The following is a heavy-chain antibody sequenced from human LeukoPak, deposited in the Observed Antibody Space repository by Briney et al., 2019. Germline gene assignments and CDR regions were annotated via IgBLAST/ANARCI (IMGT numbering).Heavy chain of an antibody. V-gene: IGHV4-34*01. Sequence: SETLSLTCAVYGGSFSGYYWSWIRHPPGKGLEWIGEINHSGSTNYNPSLKSPVTISVDTSKNQFSLKLSSVTAADTAVYYCARDREAAAGYYYYGMDVWGQGTTVTVSS. D-gene: IGHD6-13*01. CDR1: GGSFSGYY. CDR2: INHSGST. J-gene: IGHJ6*02. CDR3: ARDREAAAGYYYYGMDV.